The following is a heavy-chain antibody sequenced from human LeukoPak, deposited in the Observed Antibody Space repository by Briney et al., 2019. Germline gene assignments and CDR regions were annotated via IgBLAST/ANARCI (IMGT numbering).Heavy chain of an antibody. D-gene: IGHD6-19*01. CDR3: TRGGWLVK. Sequence: ASVKVSFKASGYTFTDYYIHWVRQAPGQGLEWMGWIIPNSGDTSYAQKFQGRVTMTRDTSISSAYMELSRLRSDDTAVYSCTRGGWLVKWGQGTLVTVSS. J-gene: IGHJ4*02. V-gene: IGHV1-2*02. CDR2: IIPNSGDT. CDR1: GYTFTDYY.